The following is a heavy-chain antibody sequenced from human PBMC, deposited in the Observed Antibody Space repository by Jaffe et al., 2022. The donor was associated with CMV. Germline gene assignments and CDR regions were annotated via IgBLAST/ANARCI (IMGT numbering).Heavy chain of an antibody. CDR2: VHYSGST. J-gene: IGHJ6*02. V-gene: IGHV4-31*03. CDR1: GGSISTDGYY. D-gene: IGHD2-15*01. CDR3: ARYCSGARCLRNRGGVDV. Sequence: QVQLQESGPGLVEPSQTLSLTCSVSGGSISTDGYYWSWIRQHPGRGLEYIGYVHYSGSTYYNPSLKNRVIMSVDTSKNQFALKLISVTAADTAVYYCARYCSGARCLRNRGGVDVWGQGTTVTVSS.